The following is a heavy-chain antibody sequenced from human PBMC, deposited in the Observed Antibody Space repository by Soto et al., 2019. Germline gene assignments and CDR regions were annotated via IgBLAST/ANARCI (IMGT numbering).Heavy chain of an antibody. Sequence: ASVKVSCKASGYTFTSYGISWVRQAPGQGLEWMGWISAYNGSTHYADSVKGRFTISRDNSRNTQYLQMSSLRADDTAVYYCVKGEFYYDSSAYYPFDSWGQGTLVTVSS. CDR1: GYTFTSYG. CDR2: ISAYNGST. J-gene: IGHJ4*02. V-gene: IGHV1-18*01. CDR3: VKGEFYYDSSAYYPFDS. D-gene: IGHD3-22*01.